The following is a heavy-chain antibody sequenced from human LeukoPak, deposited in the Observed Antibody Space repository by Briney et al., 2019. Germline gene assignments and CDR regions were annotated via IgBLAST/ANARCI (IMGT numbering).Heavy chain of an antibody. V-gene: IGHV4-30-4*08. Sequence: SETLSLTCTVSGGSISCGDYYWSWIRQPPGKGLEWIGYIYYSGSTYYNPSLKSRVTISVDTSKNQFSLKLSSVTAADTAVYYCASTMATIPFSAFDISRQGTMVTVSS. CDR1: GGSISCGDYY. J-gene: IGHJ3*02. CDR3: ASTMATIPFSAFDI. D-gene: IGHD5-24*01. CDR2: IYYSGST.